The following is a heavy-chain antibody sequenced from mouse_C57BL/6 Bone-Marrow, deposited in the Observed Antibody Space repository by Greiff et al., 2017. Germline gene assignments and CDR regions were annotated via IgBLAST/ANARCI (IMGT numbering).Heavy chain of an antibody. V-gene: IGHV1-72*01. D-gene: IGHD1-1*01. CDR3: ARFITTVEVFDY. CDR2: IDPTSGGT. Sequence: QVQLQQPGAELVKPGASVKLSCKASGYTFTSYWMHWVKQRHGRGLEWIGRIDPTSGGTKYNEKFKSKATLTVDTPSSTAYMQLSSLTSEDSAVYYCARFITTVEVFDYWGQGTTLTVSS. CDR1: GYTFTSYW. J-gene: IGHJ2*01.